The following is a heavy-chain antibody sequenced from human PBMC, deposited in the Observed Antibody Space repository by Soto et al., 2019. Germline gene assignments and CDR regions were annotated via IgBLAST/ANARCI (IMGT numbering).Heavy chain of an antibody. CDR3: ARGDYYDIHDC. V-gene: IGHV1-3*01. CDR2: INAGNGNT. J-gene: IGHJ4*02. Sequence: QVQLVQSGAEVKKPGASVKVSCKASGYTFTSYAMHWVRQAPGQRLEWMGWINAGNGNTKYSQKFQGRVTITRDTSASTADIELSSLRSEDTAVYYCARGDYYDIHDCWGQGTLVTVSS. D-gene: IGHD3-22*01. CDR1: GYTFTSYA.